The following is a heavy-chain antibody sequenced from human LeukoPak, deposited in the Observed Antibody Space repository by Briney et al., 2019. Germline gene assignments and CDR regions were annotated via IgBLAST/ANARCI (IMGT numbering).Heavy chain of an antibody. V-gene: IGHV1-69*13. D-gene: IGHD3-16*01. CDR2: IIPLLVTT. J-gene: IGHJ4*02. Sequence: SVKVSCKASGGTLGTSAISWVRQAPGQGLEWMGGIIPLLVTTDYAQRFQGRLTIIADESTNTTYMELSSLRFEDTAVYYCATTRLFSYAFLDHWGQGTLVTVSS. CDR3: ATTRLFSYAFLDH. CDR1: GGTLGTSA.